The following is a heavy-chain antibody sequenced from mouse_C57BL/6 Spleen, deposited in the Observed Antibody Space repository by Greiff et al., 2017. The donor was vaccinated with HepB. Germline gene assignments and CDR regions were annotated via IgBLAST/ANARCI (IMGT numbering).Heavy chain of an antibody. Sequence: QVQLQQPGAELVKPGASVKMSCKASGYTFTSYWITWVKQRPGQGLEWIGDIYPGSGSTNYNEKFKSKATLTVDTSSSTAYMQLSSLTSEDSAVYYCAREWTTVVATRGYYAMDYWGQGTSVTVSS. D-gene: IGHD1-1*01. CDR1: GYTFTSYW. CDR3: AREWTTVVATRGYYAMDY. CDR2: IYPGSGST. J-gene: IGHJ4*01. V-gene: IGHV1-55*01.